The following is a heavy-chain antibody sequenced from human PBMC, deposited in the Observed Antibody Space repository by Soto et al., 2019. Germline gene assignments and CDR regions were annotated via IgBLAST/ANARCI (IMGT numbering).Heavy chain of an antibody. CDR3: ARTLPGWFDP. Sequence: QVQLQESGPGLVKPSQTLSLTCTVSGGSITSGGYYWSWIRQHPGKGPEWIGYIYYSGSTYYNPSLKSRVTISVDTSKNKYSLKLSSVTAADTAVYYCARTLPGWFDPWGQGTLVTVSS. CDR2: IYYSGST. CDR1: GGSITSGGYY. V-gene: IGHV4-31*03. J-gene: IGHJ5*02.